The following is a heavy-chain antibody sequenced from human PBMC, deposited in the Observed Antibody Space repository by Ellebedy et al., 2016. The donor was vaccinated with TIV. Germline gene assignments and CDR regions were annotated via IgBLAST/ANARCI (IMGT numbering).Heavy chain of an antibody. CDR1: SDSFTTDF. J-gene: IGHJ4*02. Sequence: MPSETLSLTCTVSSDSFTTDFWNWIRQTPGKGLEWIGYIYYNGRASYNPSLKSRATMSIDTSKTQVSLKLSSVTAADTAVYDCARASYSIGYYGIDYWGPGNLVTVSS. D-gene: IGHD3-10*01. CDR3: ARASYSIGYYGIDY. CDR2: IYYNGRA. V-gene: IGHV4-59*01.